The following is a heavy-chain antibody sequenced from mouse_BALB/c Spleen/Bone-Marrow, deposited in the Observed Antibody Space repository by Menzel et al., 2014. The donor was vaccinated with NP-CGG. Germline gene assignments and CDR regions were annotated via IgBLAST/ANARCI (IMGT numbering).Heavy chain of an antibody. D-gene: IGHD1-1*01. CDR1: GFNIKDYY. Sequence: EVQLQQSGAELVRPGALVKLSCKASGFNIKDYYTHWVKQRPEQGLEWIGWIDPENGNTIYDRKFQGKASITADTSSNTAYLQLSSLTSEDTAVYYCARHYYGTSYVGYFDYWGQGTTLTVSS. J-gene: IGHJ2*01. V-gene: IGHV14-1*02. CDR2: IDPENGNT. CDR3: ARHYYGTSYVGYFDY.